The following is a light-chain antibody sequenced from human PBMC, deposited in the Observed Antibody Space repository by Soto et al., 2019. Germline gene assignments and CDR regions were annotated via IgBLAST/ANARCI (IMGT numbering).Light chain of an antibody. V-gene: IGKV1-39*01. CDR3: QQTYSLPPDIT. CDR1: HNIDTY. CDR2: AAS. Sequence: IQMTQSPSSLSASVGDRVTITCRASHNIDTYLNWYQQKPGKAPILLIYAASSLQSGVPSRFGGSGSGTDFTLTISSLQPEDFATYYCQQTYSLPPDITFGQGTRLDIK. J-gene: IGKJ5*01.